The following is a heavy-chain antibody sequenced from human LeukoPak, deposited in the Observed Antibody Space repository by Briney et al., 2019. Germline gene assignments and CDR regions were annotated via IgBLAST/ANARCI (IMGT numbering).Heavy chain of an antibody. Sequence: ASVKVSCKASGGTFSSYTISWVRQAPGQGLEWMGRIIPILGTANYAQKFQGRVTITADKSTSTAYMELSSLRSEDTAVYYCARDRPHPYYYDSSGYYYWGQGTLVTVSS. CDR3: ARDRPHPYYYDSSGYYY. CDR2: IIPILGTA. V-gene: IGHV1-69*08. D-gene: IGHD3-22*01. J-gene: IGHJ4*02. CDR1: GGTFSSYT.